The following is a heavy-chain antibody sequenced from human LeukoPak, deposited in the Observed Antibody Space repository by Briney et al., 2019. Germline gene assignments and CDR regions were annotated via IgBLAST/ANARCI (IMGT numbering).Heavy chain of an antibody. J-gene: IGHJ4*02. Sequence: ASVEVSCKASGYTFTDYYINWVRQAPGQGLEWMGWINPNSGGTNYAQKFQGRVTMTRDTSISTAYMELSRLRSDDTAVYYCARTLYPSSSWAGYYFDYWGQGTLVTVSS. CDR3: ARTLYPSSSWAGYYFDY. CDR2: INPNSGGT. CDR1: GYTFTDYY. V-gene: IGHV1-2*02. D-gene: IGHD6-13*01.